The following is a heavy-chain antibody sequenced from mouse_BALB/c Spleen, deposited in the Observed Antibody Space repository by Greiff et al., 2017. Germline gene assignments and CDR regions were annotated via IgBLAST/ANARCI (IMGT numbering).Heavy chain of an antibody. J-gene: IGHJ4*01. CDR2: IWSGGST. Sequence: VKVVESGPGLVQPSQSLSITCTVSGFSLTSYGVHWVRQSPGKGLEWLGVIWSGGSTDYNAAFISRLSISKDNSKSQVFFKMNSLQANDTAIYYCARSIITTYAMDYWGQGTSVTVSS. CDR3: ARSIITTYAMDY. V-gene: IGHV2-2*02. D-gene: IGHD1-1*01. CDR1: GFSLTSYG.